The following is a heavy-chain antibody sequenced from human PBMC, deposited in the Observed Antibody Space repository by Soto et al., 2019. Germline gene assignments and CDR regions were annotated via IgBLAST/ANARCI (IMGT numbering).Heavy chain of an antibody. CDR1: GGSIISGGYY. Sequence: QVQLQESGPGLVKPSQTLSLTCTVSGGSIISGGYYWSWIRQHPGKGLEWIGYIYYSGSTYYNPSLKSRVAISVDTSKNQFSLKLSSVTAADTAVYYCARDRSGYCSGGSCLWYFDLWGRGTLVTVSS. D-gene: IGHD2-15*01. CDR2: IYYSGST. J-gene: IGHJ2*01. V-gene: IGHV4-31*03. CDR3: ARDRSGYCSGGSCLWYFDL.